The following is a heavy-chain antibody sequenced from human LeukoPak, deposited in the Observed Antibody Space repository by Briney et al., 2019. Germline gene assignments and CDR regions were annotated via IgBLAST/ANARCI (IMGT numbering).Heavy chain of an antibody. CDR3: ARYSGYDWVYARY. CDR2: INPNSGGT. Sequence: ASVKVSCKASGYTFTSYGISWVRQAPGRGLEWMGWINPNSGGTDYAQKFQGRVTMTRDTSISTAYMELSGLRSDDTAVYYCARYSGYDWVYARYWGQGTLVTVSS. V-gene: IGHV1-2*02. CDR1: GYTFTSYG. J-gene: IGHJ4*02. D-gene: IGHD5-12*01.